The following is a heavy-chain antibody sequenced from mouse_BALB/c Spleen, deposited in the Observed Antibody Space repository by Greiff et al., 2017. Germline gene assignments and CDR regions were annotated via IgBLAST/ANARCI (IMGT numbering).Heavy chain of an antibody. D-gene: IGHD2-2*01. Sequence: EVQLVESGGGLVKPGGSLKLSCAASGFTFSDYYMYWVRQTPEKRLEWVATISDGGSYTYYPDSVKGRFTISRDNAKNNLYLQMSSLKSEDTAMYYCARGGNYGYDEEDFDYWGQGTTLTVSS. CDR2: ISDGGSYT. V-gene: IGHV5-4*02. J-gene: IGHJ2*01. CDR3: ARGGNYGYDEEDFDY. CDR1: GFTFSDYY.